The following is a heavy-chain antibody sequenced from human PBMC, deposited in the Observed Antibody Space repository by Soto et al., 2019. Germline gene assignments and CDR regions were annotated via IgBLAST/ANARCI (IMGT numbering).Heavy chain of an antibody. D-gene: IGHD6-6*01. CDR3: VRLREADRSYYFDY. V-gene: IGHV3-30-3*01. J-gene: IGHJ4*02. CDR1: GFTFSSYA. CDR2: ISYDGSNK. Sequence: QVQLVESGGGVVQPGRSLRLSCAASGFTFSSYAMHWVRQAPGKGLEWVAVISYDGSNKYYADSVKGRFTISRDNSKNTLYLQMNNLKAEDTAVYYCVRLREADRSYYFDYWGQGTLVTVSS.